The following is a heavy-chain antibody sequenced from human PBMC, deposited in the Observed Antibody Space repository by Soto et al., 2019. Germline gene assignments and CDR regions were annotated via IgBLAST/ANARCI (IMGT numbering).Heavy chain of an antibody. J-gene: IGHJ6*02. Sequence: PKGSLRVSCAASGFSLSSYAMSWVRQAPGKGLEWVSAISGSGGSTYYADSVKGRFTISRENTKNTLYLQMNSLRADDKAVYYCAKDALIHSSSWYPAYYYYGMDVWGQGTTVIVSS. CDR3: AKDALIHSSSWYPAYYYYGMDV. CDR1: GFSLSSYA. D-gene: IGHD6-13*01. V-gene: IGHV3-23*01. CDR2: ISGSGGST.